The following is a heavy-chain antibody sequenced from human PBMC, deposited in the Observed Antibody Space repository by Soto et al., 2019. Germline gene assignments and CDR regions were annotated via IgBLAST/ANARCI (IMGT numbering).Heavy chain of an antibody. V-gene: IGHV4-30-4*01. Sequence: SETLSLTCTVSGGSISSGDYYWSWIRQPPGKGLEWIGYIYYSGSTYYNPSLKSRVTISVDTSKNQFSLKLSSVTAADTAVYYCARVRGYEYYYYYYGMDVWGQGTTVTVSS. J-gene: IGHJ6*02. CDR2: IYYSGST. CDR3: ARVRGYEYYYYYYGMDV. D-gene: IGHD5-12*01. CDR1: GGSISSGDYY.